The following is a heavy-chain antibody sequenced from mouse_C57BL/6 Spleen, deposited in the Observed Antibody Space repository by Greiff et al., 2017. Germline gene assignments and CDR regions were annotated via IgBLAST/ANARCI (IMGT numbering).Heavy chain of an antibody. D-gene: IGHD1-1*01. CDR3: ARVDTTVDY. J-gene: IGHJ2*01. V-gene: IGHV1-50*01. CDR1: GYTFTSYW. Sequence: QVQLQQPGAELVKPGASVKLSCKASGYTFTSYWMQWVKQRPGQGLEWLGEFDPSDSYTNYNQKVKGKATLTVYTSSSTAYMQLSSLTSEDSAVYYCARVDTTVDYWGQGTTLTVSS. CDR2: FDPSDSYT.